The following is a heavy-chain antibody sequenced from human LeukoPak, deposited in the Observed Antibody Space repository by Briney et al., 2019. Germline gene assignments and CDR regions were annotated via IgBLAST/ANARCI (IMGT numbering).Heavy chain of an antibody. CDR1: GLTFSTYA. CDR2: ISGSGGGT. J-gene: IGHJ4*02. D-gene: IGHD1-26*01. Sequence: GGSLRLSCAASGLTFSTYAMSWVRQAPGKGLEWVSSISGSGGGTYYADSVKGRFTISRDNSKNSLFLQMNNLRAEDTAVYYCSTRGAYYFDYWGQGPLVPVSS. CDR3: STRGAYYFDY. V-gene: IGHV3-23*01.